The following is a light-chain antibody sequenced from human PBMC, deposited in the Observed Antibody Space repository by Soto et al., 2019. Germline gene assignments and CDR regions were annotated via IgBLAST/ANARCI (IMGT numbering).Light chain of an antibody. CDR3: QQYNNWPWT. V-gene: IGKV3-15*01. Sequence: ETVMTQSPATLSVSPGGRATISCRASQSISDTLAWYQQKPGQAPRLLIHGASTRATGFPARFSGSGSGTDFTLTISSLQSEDFAVYYCQQYNNWPWTFGQGTKVEIK. J-gene: IGKJ1*01. CDR1: QSISDT. CDR2: GAS.